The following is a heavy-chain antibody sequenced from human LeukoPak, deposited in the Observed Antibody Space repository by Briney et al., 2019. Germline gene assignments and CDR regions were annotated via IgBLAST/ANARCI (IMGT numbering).Heavy chain of an antibody. J-gene: IGHJ4*02. CDR1: GYTFTGYY. Sequence: ASVKVSCKASGYTFTGYYMHWVRQAPGQGLEWMGRINPNSGGTNYAQKFQGRVTMTRDTSISTAYMELSRLRSDDTAVYYSARDLDHYCDSSRHFDYWGQGTLVTVSS. D-gene: IGHD3-22*01. CDR3: ARDLDHYCDSSRHFDY. V-gene: IGHV1-2*06. CDR2: INPNSGGT.